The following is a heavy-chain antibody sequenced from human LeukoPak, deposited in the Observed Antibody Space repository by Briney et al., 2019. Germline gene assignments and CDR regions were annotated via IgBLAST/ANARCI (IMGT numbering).Heavy chain of an antibody. V-gene: IGHV1-69*13. Sequence: ASVKVSCKASGGTFSSYAISWVRQAPGQGLEWMGGIIPIFGTANYAQKFQGRVTITADESTSTAYMELSSLRSEDTAVYYCARDPGHWSSSSWFWFDPWGQGTLVTVSS. CDR1: GGTFSSYA. CDR2: IIPIFGTA. D-gene: IGHD6-13*01. J-gene: IGHJ5*02. CDR3: ARDPGHWSSSSWFWFDP.